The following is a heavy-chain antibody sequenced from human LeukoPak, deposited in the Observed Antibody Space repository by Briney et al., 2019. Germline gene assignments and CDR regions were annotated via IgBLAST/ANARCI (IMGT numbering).Heavy chain of an antibody. J-gene: IGHJ4*02. CDR1: GGSISSSSYY. Sequence: PSETLSLTCTVSGGSISSSSYYWGWIRQPPGKGLEWIGSIYYSGSTYYNPSLKSRVTISVDTSKNQFSLKLSSVTAADTAVYYCASDSSGYYLYYFDYWGQGTLVTVSS. CDR3: ASDSSGYYLYYFDY. V-gene: IGHV4-39*01. CDR2: IYYSGST. D-gene: IGHD3-22*01.